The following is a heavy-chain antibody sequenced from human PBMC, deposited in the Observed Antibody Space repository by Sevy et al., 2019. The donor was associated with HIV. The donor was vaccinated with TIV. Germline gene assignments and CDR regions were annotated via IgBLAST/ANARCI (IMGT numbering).Heavy chain of an antibody. J-gene: IGHJ5*02. D-gene: IGHD3-3*01. CDR2: IYYSGST. V-gene: IGHV4-31*03. Sequence: SETLSLTCTVSGGSISSGGYYWSWIRQHPGKGLEWIGYIYYSGSTYYNPSLKSRVTISVDTSKNQFSLKLSSVTAAETAVYYCARAITIFGAKKENWFDPWGQGTLVTVSS. CDR3: ARAITIFGAKKENWFDP. CDR1: GGSISSGGYY.